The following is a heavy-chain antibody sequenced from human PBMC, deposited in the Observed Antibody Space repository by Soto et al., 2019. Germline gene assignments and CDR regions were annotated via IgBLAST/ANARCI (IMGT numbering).Heavy chain of an antibody. Sequence: GVPVKVCSKASRYTFTSYAMHWARQAKRQRFEWMGWINAGNGNTKYSQKFQGRVTITRDTSASTAYMELSSLRSEDTAVYYCAREGPYYYESSVDAFDIWGQGTMVTVSS. CDR3: AREGPYYYESSVDAFDI. V-gene: IGHV1-3*01. D-gene: IGHD3-22*01. J-gene: IGHJ3*02. CDR1: RYTFTSYA. CDR2: INAGNGNT.